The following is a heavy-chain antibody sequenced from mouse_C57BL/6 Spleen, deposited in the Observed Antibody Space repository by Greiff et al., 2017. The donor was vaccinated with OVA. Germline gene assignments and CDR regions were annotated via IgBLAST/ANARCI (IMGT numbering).Heavy chain of an antibody. CDR1: GFTFSDAW. Sequence: EVKVVESGGGLVQPGGSMKLSCAASGFTFSDAWMDWVRQSPEKGLEWVAEIRNKANNHATYYAESVKGRFTISRDDSKSSVYLQMNSLRAEDTGIYYCRFTTVVATRYFDVWGTGTTVTVSS. D-gene: IGHD1-1*01. CDR3: RFTTVVATRYFDV. J-gene: IGHJ1*03. V-gene: IGHV6-6*01. CDR2: IRNKANNHAT.